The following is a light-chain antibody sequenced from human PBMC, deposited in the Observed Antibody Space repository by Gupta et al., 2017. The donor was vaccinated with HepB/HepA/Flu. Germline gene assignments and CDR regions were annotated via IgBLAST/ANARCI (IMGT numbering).Light chain of an antibody. CDR3: QHRNCDPFLFT. J-gene: IGKJ3*01. CDR2: AAS. CDR1: QGITNY. Sequence: DIQLTQSPPFLSASVGDTVTFTCRASQGITNYVAWYQQKPGKAPKLLIYAASTLQSGVPSRFSGRSVGTEFTLTISSRQPEDFATYFCQHRNCDPFLFTFGPGTKLDI. V-gene: IGKV1-9*01.